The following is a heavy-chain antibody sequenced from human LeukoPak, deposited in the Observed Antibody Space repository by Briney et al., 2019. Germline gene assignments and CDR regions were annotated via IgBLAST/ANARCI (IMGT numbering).Heavy chain of an antibody. D-gene: IGHD1-26*01. V-gene: IGHV1-18*01. J-gene: IGHJ5*02. CDR3: ARGYGSERYEVVGATAYNWFDP. Sequence: ASVKVSCKASGYTFTSYGISWVRQAPGQGLEWMGWISAYNGNTNYAQKLQGRVTMTTDTSTSTAYMELRSLRSDDTAVYYCARGYGSERYEVVGATAYNWFDPWGQGTLVTVSS. CDR1: GYTFTSYG. CDR2: ISAYNGNT.